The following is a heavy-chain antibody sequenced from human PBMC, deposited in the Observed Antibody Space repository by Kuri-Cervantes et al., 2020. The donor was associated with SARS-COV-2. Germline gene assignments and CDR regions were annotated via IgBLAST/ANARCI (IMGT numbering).Heavy chain of an antibody. CDR2: ISWNSGSI. CDR3: AKDLLYSNSLIASDY. J-gene: IGHJ4*02. V-gene: IGHV3-9*01. Sequence: GGSLRLSCAASGFTFDDYAMHWVRQAPGKGLEWVSGISWNSGSIGYADSVKGRFTISRDNSKNTLYLQMISLRAEDTAVYYCAKDLLYSNSLIASDYWGQGTQVTVSS. D-gene: IGHD6-13*01. CDR1: GFTFDDYA.